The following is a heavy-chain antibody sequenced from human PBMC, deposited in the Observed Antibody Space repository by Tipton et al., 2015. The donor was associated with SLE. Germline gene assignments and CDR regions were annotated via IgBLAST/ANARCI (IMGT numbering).Heavy chain of an antibody. CDR3: AREVEREWEQWLVLDY. Sequence: LRLSCTVSGGSISSGSYYWSWIRQPAGKGLEWIGYIYTSGSTNYNPSLKSRVTISVDTSKNQFYLKLSSVTAADTAVYYCAREVEREWEQWLVLDYWGQGPLVTVPS. D-gene: IGHD6-19*01. CDR1: GGSISSGSYY. V-gene: IGHV4-61*09. J-gene: IGHJ4*02. CDR2: IYTSGST.